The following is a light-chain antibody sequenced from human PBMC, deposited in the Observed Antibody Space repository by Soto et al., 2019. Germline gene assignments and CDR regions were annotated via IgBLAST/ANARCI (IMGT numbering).Light chain of an antibody. CDR1: SSNIGNNY. Sequence: QSVLTQPPSVSAAPGQKVTISRSGSSSNIGNNYVSWYQHLPGTAPKLLIYDNNKRPSGIPDRFSGSKSGTSATLGITGLQTGDEADYYCGTWDSSLSALFGGGTKVTVL. CDR3: GTWDSSLSAL. CDR2: DNN. J-gene: IGLJ2*01. V-gene: IGLV1-51*01.